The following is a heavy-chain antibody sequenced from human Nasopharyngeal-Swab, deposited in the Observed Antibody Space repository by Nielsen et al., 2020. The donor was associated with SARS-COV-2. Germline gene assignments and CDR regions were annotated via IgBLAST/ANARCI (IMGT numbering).Heavy chain of an antibody. J-gene: IGHJ4*02. CDR1: GFTFSSYG. D-gene: IGHD4-17*01. CDR3: AKDGDRDGYGDFCLDY. CDR2: IRYDGSNK. Sequence: GESLKISCAASGFTFSSYGMHWVRQAPGKGLEWVAFIRYDGSNKYYADSVKGRFTISRDNSKNTLYLQMNSLRAEDTAEYYCAKDGDRDGYGDFCLDYWGQGTLVTVSS. V-gene: IGHV3-30*02.